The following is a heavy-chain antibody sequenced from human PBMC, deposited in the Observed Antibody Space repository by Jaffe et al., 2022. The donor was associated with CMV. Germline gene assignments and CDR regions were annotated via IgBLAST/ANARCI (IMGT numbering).Heavy chain of an antibody. CDR1: GGSISSYY. CDR3: ARRGAGYPRAGWFDP. D-gene: IGHD1-26*01. V-gene: IGHV4-59*08. Sequence: QVQLQESGPGLVKPSETLSLTCTVSGGSISSYYWSWIRQPPGKGLEWIGYIYYSGSTNYNPSLKSRVTVSVDTSKNQFSLKLSSVTAADTAVYYCARRGAGYPRAGWFDPWGQGTLVTVSS. CDR2: IYYSGST. J-gene: IGHJ5*02.